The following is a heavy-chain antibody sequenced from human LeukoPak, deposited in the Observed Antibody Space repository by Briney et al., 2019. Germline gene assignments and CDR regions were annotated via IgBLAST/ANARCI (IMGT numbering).Heavy chain of an antibody. CDR2: IYPGDSDT. J-gene: IGHJ6*03. D-gene: IGHD2-2*01. Sequence: GESLKISCKGSGYSFTSYWIGWVRQMPGKGLEWMGIIYPGDSDTRYSPSFQGQVTISADNSISTAYLQWSSLKASDTAMYYCARQRYCSSTSCGGYYYYMDVWGKGTTVTVSS. CDR3: ARQRYCSSTSCGGYYYYMDV. CDR1: GYSFTSYW. V-gene: IGHV5-51*01.